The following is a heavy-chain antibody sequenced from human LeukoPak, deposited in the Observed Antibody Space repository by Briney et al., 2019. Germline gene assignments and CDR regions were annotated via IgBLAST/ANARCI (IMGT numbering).Heavy chain of an antibody. Sequence: PGGSLRLSCAASGFTFSSYAMHWVRQAPGKGLEWVAVISYDGSNKYYADSVKGRFTISRDNSKNTLYLQMNSLRAEDTAVYYCASWYYDSSGHDAFDIRGQGTMVTVSS. D-gene: IGHD3-22*01. CDR2: ISYDGSNK. V-gene: IGHV3-30*04. CDR1: GFTFSSYA. CDR3: ASWYYDSSGHDAFDI. J-gene: IGHJ3*02.